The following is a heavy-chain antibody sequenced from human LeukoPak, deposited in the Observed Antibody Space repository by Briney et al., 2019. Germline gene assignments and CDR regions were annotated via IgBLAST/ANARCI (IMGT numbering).Heavy chain of an antibody. CDR3: ARRYSSSSSFDY. V-gene: IGHV1-46*01. Sequence: GASVTVSFTASGYTFTIYYMHWVRQAPGQGLEWMGIINPSGGSTSYAQKFQGRVTVTRDTSTSTVYMELSSLRSEDTAVYYCARRYSSSSSFDYWGQGTLVTVSS. J-gene: IGHJ4*02. CDR1: GYTFTIYY. CDR2: INPSGGST. D-gene: IGHD6-6*01.